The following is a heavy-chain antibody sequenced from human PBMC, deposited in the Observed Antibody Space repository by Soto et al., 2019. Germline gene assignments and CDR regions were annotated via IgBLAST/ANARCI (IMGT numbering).Heavy chain of an antibody. CDR2: IWYDGSKK. Sequence: QVQLVESGGGVVQPGRSLRLSCAASGFTYSSYDMHWVRQTPGKGLEWVAVIWYDGSKKYYADSVKGRFTISRDDSKNTLYLQMNSLIAEDTAVYYCARVEAARLFDYWGQGTLVTVSS. V-gene: IGHV3-33*01. J-gene: IGHJ4*02. CDR1: GFTYSSYD. CDR3: ARVEAARLFDY. D-gene: IGHD6-6*01.